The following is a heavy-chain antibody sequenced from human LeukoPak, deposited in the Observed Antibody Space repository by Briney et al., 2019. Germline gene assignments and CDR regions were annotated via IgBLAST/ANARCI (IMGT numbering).Heavy chain of an antibody. CDR3: ARKVRLLWFGELRNNWFDP. CDR1: GGSFSGYY. Sequence: SETLSLTCAVYGGSFSGYYWSWIRQPPGKGLEWIGEINHSGSTNYNPSLKSRVTISVDTSKNQFSLKLSSVTAADTAVYYCARKVRLLWFGELRNNWFDPWGQGTLVTVSS. CDR2: INHSGST. D-gene: IGHD3-10*01. J-gene: IGHJ5*02. V-gene: IGHV4-34*01.